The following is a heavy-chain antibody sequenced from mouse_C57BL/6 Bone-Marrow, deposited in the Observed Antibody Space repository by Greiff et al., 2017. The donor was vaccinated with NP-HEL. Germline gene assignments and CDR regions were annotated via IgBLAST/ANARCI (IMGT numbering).Heavy chain of an antibody. D-gene: IGHD2-5*01. J-gene: IGHJ2*01. V-gene: IGHV5-4*01. Sequence: EVHLVESGGGLVKPGGSLKLSCAASGFTFSSYAMSWVRQTPEKRLEWVATISDGGRYTYYPDNVKGRFTISRDNAKNNLYLQMSHLKSEDTAMYYCARVHYSNWDYWGQGTTLTVSS. CDR2: ISDGGRYT. CDR1: GFTFSSYA. CDR3: ARVHYSNWDY.